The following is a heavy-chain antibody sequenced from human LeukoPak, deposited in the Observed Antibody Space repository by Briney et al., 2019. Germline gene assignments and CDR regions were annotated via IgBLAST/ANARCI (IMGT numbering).Heavy chain of an antibody. Sequence: PGWSLRLSCAASGFTDSSKYMAWVRPAPGKGLAGVSFINSGGTTNYADSVEGRFTISRDYSKNTLNLEMNSLRDEDTAVYYCATIVSDSSGWYHFDHWGQGALVTVSS. CDR3: ATIVSDSSGWYHFDH. CDR1: GFTDSSKY. V-gene: IGHV3-66*01. D-gene: IGHD6-19*01. J-gene: IGHJ4*02. CDR2: INSGGTT.